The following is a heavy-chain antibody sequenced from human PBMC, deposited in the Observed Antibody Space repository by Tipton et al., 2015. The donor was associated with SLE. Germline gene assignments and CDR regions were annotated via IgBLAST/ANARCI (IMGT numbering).Heavy chain of an antibody. CDR3: ARLGFFYYMDV. Sequence: SLRLSCAASGFRFDDYVMHWVRQAPGKGLEWVSGITWNSGSIDYADSVKGRFTISRDNAKNSLYLQIDSLRAEDTAVYYCARLGFFYYMDVWGKGTTVTVSS. CDR2: ITWNSGSI. J-gene: IGHJ6*03. CDR1: GFRFDDYV. D-gene: IGHD3-10*01. V-gene: IGHV3-9*01.